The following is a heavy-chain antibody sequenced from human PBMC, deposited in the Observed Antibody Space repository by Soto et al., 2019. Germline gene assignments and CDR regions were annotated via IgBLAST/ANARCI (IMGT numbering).Heavy chain of an antibody. CDR1: GGSLSGATYS. J-gene: IGHJ4*02. CDR2: IFPSGTT. Sequence: SETLSLTCGVSGGSLSGATYSWNWIRQPPGKGLEWIGYIFPSGTTYYNPSLKSRVTISVDVSKNQFSLSLRSLTAADTAVYYCARSREFDYWSQGTLVTVSS. CDR3: ARSREFDY. V-gene: IGHV4-30-2*01.